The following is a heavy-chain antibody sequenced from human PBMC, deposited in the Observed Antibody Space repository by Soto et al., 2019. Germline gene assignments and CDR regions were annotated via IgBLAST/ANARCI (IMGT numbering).Heavy chain of an antibody. Sequence: GGSLRLSCAASGFTFSSCWMSWVRQAPGKGLEWVANIKQDGSEKYYVDSVKGRFTISRDNAKNSLYLQMNSLRAEDTAVYYCARGLGGGSCYHYDYWGQGTLVTVSS. CDR1: GFTFSSCW. CDR2: IKQDGSEK. V-gene: IGHV3-7*03. CDR3: ARGLGGGSCYHYDY. J-gene: IGHJ4*02. D-gene: IGHD2-15*01.